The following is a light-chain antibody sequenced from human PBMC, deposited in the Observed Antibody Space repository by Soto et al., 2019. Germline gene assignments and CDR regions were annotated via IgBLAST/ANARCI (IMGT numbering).Light chain of an antibody. J-gene: IGKJ2*01. Sequence: DIVMTQSPDSLAVSLGERATINCRSSQSLLYKSNNKNYLAWYQQKPGQPPKLLIYWAYTREAGVPDRFSGSGSGTDFTLTINSLQTEDVAVYYCQQYYGTPPYTFGQGTKLAI. V-gene: IGKV4-1*01. CDR1: QSLLYKSNNKNY. CDR3: QQYYGTPPYT. CDR2: WAY.